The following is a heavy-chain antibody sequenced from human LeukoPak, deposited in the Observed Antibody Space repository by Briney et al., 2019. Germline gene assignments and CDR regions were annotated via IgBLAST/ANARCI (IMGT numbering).Heavy chain of an antibody. Sequence: PSETLSLTCTVSGASVNSYFWSWIRQPPGKGLEWIACFYNSGSTNYNPSLRSRVTISVDTSKNQFSLKLSSVTAADTAVYYCARVLYDFWSGYYPFNWFDPWGQETLVTVSS. D-gene: IGHD3-3*01. J-gene: IGHJ5*02. CDR3: ARVLYDFWSGYYPFNWFDP. CDR1: GASVNSYF. CDR2: FYNSGST. V-gene: IGHV4-59*02.